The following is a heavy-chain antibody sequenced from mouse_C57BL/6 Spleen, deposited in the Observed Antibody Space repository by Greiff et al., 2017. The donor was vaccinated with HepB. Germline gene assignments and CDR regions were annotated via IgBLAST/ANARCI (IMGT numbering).Heavy chain of an antibody. CDR2: IYPGDGDT. CDR1: GYAFSSYW. Sequence: QVQLKESGAELVKPGASVKISCKASGYAFSSYWMNWVKQRPGKGLEWIGQIYPGDGDTNYNGKFKGKATLTADKSSSTAYMQLSSLTSEDSAVYFCARSGYYGSSYYFDYWGQGTTLTVSS. D-gene: IGHD1-1*01. CDR3: ARSGYYGSSYYFDY. V-gene: IGHV1-80*01. J-gene: IGHJ2*01.